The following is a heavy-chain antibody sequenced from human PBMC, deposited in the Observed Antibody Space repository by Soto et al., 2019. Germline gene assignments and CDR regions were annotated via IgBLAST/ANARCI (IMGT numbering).Heavy chain of an antibody. V-gene: IGHV3-23*01. CDR2: ITASGSAT. Sequence: AGGSLRLSCAASGFTFRNHAMTWVRQAPGQGLEYVSSITASGSATFYAASVRGRFAISRDNAKNTLYLQMSSLRAEDTALYYCAKGVADRGIDSWGQGTLVTV. CDR3: AKGVADRGIDS. J-gene: IGHJ4*02. CDR1: GFTFRNHA.